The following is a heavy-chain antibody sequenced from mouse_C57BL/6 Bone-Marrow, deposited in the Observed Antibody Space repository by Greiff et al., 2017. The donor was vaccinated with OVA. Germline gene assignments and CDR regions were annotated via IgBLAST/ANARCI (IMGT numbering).Heavy chain of an antibody. J-gene: IGHJ4*01. CDR3: ARWGNSDYYAMDY. D-gene: IGHD2-1*01. CDR2: ISNGGGST. Sequence: DVKLVESGGGLVQPGGSLKLSCAASGFTFSDYYMYWVRQTPEKRLEWVAYISNGGGSTYYPDTVKGRFTISRDNAKNTLYLQMSRLKSEDTAMYYCARWGNSDYYAMDYWGQGTSVTVSS. V-gene: IGHV5-12*01. CDR1: GFTFSDYY.